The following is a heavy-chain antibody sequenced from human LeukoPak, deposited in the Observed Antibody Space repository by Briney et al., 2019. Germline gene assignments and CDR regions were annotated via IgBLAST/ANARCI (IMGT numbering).Heavy chain of an antibody. CDR3: ARAGLRLWFGELLYYYYYMDV. CDR2: INTNTGNP. J-gene: IGHJ6*03. CDR1: GHTFTSYA. Sequence: ASVKVSCKASGHTFTSYAMNWVRQAPGQGLEGMGWINTNTGNPKYAQGFTGRLVFSLDTSVSTPYLQISSLKAEDTAVYYCARAGLRLWFGELLYYYYYMDVWGKGTTVTVSS. V-gene: IGHV7-4-1*02. D-gene: IGHD3-10*01.